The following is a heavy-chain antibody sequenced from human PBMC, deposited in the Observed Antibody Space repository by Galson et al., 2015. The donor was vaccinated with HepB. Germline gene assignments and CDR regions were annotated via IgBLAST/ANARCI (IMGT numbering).Heavy chain of an antibody. Sequence: SLRLSCAASGSTFSTYAMTWVRQAPGKGLEWVTSMSGSGDSIYYADSVRGRFTISRDNSKHTLYLLMDGLRAEDTAVYYCAKEGGGRLPSYNWLDSWGQGTLVTVSS. CDR1: GSTFSTYA. D-gene: IGHD3-16*01. CDR2: MSGSGDSI. J-gene: IGHJ5*01. CDR3: AKEGGGRLPSYNWLDS. V-gene: IGHV3-23*01.